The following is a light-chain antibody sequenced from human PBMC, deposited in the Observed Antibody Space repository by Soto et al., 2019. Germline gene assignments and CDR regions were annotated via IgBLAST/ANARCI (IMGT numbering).Light chain of an antibody. J-gene: IGKJ1*01. CDR2: KAS. CDR1: QSIDTW. CDR3: QQYNSYRA. Sequence: IQLTQSPSSLSASVGDRVTITCRTSQSIDTWLAWHQQKPGKAPKLLIYKASSLVIGVPSRFSGSGSGTEFTLTISSLQPDDAATYYCQQYNSYRAFGQGTKVDI. V-gene: IGKV1-5*03.